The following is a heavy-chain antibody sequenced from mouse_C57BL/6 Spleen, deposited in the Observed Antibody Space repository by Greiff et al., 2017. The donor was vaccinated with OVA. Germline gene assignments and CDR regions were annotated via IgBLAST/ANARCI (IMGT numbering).Heavy chain of an antibody. CDR2: INPNNGGT. D-gene: IGHD2-14*01. V-gene: IGHV1-22*01. CDR3: ARRGVLNWYFDV. J-gene: IGHJ1*03. Sequence: VQLQQSGPELVKPGASVKMSCKASGYTFTDYNMHWVKQSPGKSLEWIGYINPNNGGTSYHQKFKGKGTLTVNKSSSTAYMELRSLTSEDSAVYYCARRGVLNWYFDVWGTGTTVTVSS. CDR1: GYTFTDYN.